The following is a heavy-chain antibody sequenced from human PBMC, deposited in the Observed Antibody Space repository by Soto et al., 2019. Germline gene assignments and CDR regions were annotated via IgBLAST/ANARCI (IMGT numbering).Heavy chain of an antibody. CDR3: AKEPYCSSTSCMYYYYYMDV. V-gene: IGHV3-30*18. D-gene: IGHD2-2*01. CDR1: GFTFSSYG. CDR2: ISYDGSNK. Sequence: QVQLVESGGGVVQPGRSLRLSCAASGFTFSSYGMHWVRQAPGKGLEWVAVISYDGSNKYYADSVKGRFTISRDNSENTLYLQMNSLRAEDTAVYYCAKEPYCSSTSCMYYYYYMDVWGKGTTVTVSS. J-gene: IGHJ6*03.